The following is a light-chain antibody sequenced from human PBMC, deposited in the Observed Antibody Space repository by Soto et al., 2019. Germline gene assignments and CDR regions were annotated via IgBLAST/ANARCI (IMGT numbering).Light chain of an antibody. Sequence: EIVMTQSPATLSVSPGERATLSCSASQSIRSNLAWYQQKPGQTPRLLIYGASSRATGIPARFSGSGSGTEFTLTISSLQSEDFAVYYCQQYNSWRTFGQGTKVETK. CDR3: QQYNSWRT. V-gene: IGKV3-15*01. J-gene: IGKJ1*01. CDR2: GAS. CDR1: QSIRSN.